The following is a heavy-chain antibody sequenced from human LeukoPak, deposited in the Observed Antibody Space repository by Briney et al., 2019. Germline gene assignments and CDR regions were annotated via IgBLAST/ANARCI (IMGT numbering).Heavy chain of an antibody. V-gene: IGHV1-69*13. CDR1: GGTFSSYA. J-gene: IGHJ4*02. CDR2: IIPIFGTA. CDR3: ASGQDVPRDEFDY. Sequence: VASVKVSCKASGGTFSSYAISWVRQAPGQGLEWLGGIIPIFGTANYAQKFQGRVTITADESTSTAYMELSSLRSEDTAVYYCASGQDVPRDEFDYWGQGTLVTVSS. D-gene: IGHD3-16*01.